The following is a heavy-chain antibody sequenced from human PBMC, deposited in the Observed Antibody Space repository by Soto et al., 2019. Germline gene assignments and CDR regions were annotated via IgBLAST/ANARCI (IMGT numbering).Heavy chain of an antibody. V-gene: IGHV3-33*01. Sequence: QVQLVESGGGVVQPGRSLRLSCAASGFTFSNYGMHWVRQAPDKGLEWVALICYDGSNNYYAYSVKGRFTISRDNSKNTLYLQMNILTAEDTAVYYCASAYCRGGTCYYYGMDVWGQGTTVTGSS. CDR1: GFTFSNYG. CDR3: ASAYCRGGTCYYYGMDV. D-gene: IGHD2-15*01. CDR2: ICYDGSNN. J-gene: IGHJ6*02.